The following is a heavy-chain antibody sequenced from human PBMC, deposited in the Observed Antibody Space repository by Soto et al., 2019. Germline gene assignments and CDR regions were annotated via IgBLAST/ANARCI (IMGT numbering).Heavy chain of an antibody. V-gene: IGHV3-23*01. CDR1: GFTFSSYA. Sequence: PGGSLRLSCAASGFTFSSYAMSWVRQAPGKGLEWVSAISGSGGSTYYADSVKGRFTISRDNSKNTLYLQMNSLRAEDTAVYYCAKDPTAFLEWLFLTNWFDPWGQGTLVPVSS. J-gene: IGHJ5*02. CDR2: ISGSGGST. D-gene: IGHD3-3*01. CDR3: AKDPTAFLEWLFLTNWFDP.